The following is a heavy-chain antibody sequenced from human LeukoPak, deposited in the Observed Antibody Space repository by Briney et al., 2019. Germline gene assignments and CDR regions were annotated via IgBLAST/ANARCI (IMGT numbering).Heavy chain of an antibody. D-gene: IGHD3-10*01. V-gene: IGHV3-23*01. Sequence: QTGGSLRLSCAASGFTFSSYAMSWVRQAPGKGLEWVSAISGSGGSTYYADSVKGRFTISRDNSKNTLYLQMNSLRAEDTAVYYCAKDRRYYGSGRDYFDYWGQGTLVTVSS. CDR2: ISGSGGST. J-gene: IGHJ4*02. CDR1: GFTFSSYA. CDR3: AKDRRYYGSGRDYFDY.